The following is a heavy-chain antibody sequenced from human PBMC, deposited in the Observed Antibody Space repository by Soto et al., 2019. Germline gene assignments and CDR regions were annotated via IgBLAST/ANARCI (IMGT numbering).Heavy chain of an antibody. J-gene: IGHJ4*02. D-gene: IGHD6-19*01. CDR3: AKDLQFSGWLSAQTFDY. CDR1: GFTFSSHA. CDR2: ITGSGDST. Sequence: GSLRLSCAVSGFTFSSHAMSWVRQAPGKGLECVSSITGSGDSTYYADSVKGRFTISRDKSKSTLYLQMNSLRAEDTAVYYCAKDLQFSGWLSAQTFDYWAQRTQVTGSS. V-gene: IGHV3-23*01.